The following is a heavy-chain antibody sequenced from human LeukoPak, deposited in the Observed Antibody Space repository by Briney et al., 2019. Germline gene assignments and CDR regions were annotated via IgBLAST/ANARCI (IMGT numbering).Heavy chain of an antibody. CDR3: AKDYCSSTSCYIGDPYYYMDV. Sequence: GGSLRLSCAASGFTFDDYAMHWVRQAPGKGLEWVSGISWNSGSIGYADSVKGRFTISRDNAKNSLYLQMNSLRDEDTALYYCAKDYCSSTSCYIGDPYYYMDVWGKGTAVTVSS. CDR1: GFTFDDYA. V-gene: IGHV3-9*01. D-gene: IGHD2-2*02. J-gene: IGHJ6*03. CDR2: ISWNSGSI.